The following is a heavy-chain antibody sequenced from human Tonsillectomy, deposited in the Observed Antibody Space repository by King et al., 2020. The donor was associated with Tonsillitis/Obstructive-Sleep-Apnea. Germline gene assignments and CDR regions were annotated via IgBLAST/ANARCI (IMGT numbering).Heavy chain of an antibody. CDR2: INPSGGST. V-gene: IGHV1-46*01. J-gene: IGHJ6*03. CDR1: GYTFTSYY. CDR3: ARDIAGITIFGVVPFYMDV. Sequence: QLVQSGAEVKKPGASVKVSCKASGYTFTSYYMHWVRQAPGQGLEWMGIINPSGGSTSYAQKFQGRVTMTRDTSTSTVYMELSSLRSEDTAVDYCARDIAGITIFGVVPFYMDVWGKGTTVTVSS. D-gene: IGHD3-3*01.